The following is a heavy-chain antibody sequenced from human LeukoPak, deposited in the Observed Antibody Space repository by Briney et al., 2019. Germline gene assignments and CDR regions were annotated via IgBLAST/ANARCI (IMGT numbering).Heavy chain of an antibody. Sequence: GRSLRLSCAASGFTFSSYGMHWVRQAPGKGLEWVSAISGSGGSTYYADSVKGRFTISRDNSKNTLYLQMNSLRAEDTAVYYCAKAEYSPVDYWGQGTLVTVSS. CDR2: ISGSGGST. CDR1: GFTFSSYG. J-gene: IGHJ4*02. V-gene: IGHV3-23*01. D-gene: IGHD2/OR15-2a*01. CDR3: AKAEYSPVDY.